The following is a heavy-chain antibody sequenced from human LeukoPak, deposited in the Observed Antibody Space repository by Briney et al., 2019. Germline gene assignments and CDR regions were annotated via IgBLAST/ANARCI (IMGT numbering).Heavy chain of an antibody. Sequence: GGSLRLSCAASGFTFSSSWMTWVRQAPGKGLEWVAIIKPDGSDKYYVDSVKGRFTISRDNAKNSLYLQMNSLRAEDTAVYYCARGPRSGFDAFDIWGQGTMVTVSS. D-gene: IGHD6-19*01. CDR2: IKPDGSDK. J-gene: IGHJ3*02. CDR3: ARGPRSGFDAFDI. V-gene: IGHV3-7*01. CDR1: GFTFSSSW.